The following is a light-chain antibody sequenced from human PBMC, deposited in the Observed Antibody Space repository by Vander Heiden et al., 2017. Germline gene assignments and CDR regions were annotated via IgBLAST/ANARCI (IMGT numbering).Light chain of an antibody. Sequence: QSALTQPRSVSGSPGQSVTISCTGTSSDIGAYNYVSWYQQYSNKAPKLFISDVNQRPSGVPDRFSGSKSGTTASLTISGLQADDEADYYCSSFAGTDTYVVFGGGTKLTVL. V-gene: IGLV2-11*01. CDR3: SSFAGTDTYVV. CDR1: SSDIGAYNY. CDR2: DVN. J-gene: IGLJ2*01.